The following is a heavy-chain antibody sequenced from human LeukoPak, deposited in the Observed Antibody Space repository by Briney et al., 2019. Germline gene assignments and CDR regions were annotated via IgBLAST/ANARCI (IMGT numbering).Heavy chain of an antibody. D-gene: IGHD2-2*01. CDR3: ARDWYHAIDY. Sequence: GGSLRLSCAASGFTFSSYTMNWVRQAPGKGLEWVSSISDSSSIYYADSVEGRFTISRDNAKKSLNLQMNRLRVEDTAVYYCARDWYHAIDYWGQGALVTVSS. V-gene: IGHV3-69-1*01. J-gene: IGHJ4*02. CDR1: GFTFSSYT. CDR2: ISDSSSI.